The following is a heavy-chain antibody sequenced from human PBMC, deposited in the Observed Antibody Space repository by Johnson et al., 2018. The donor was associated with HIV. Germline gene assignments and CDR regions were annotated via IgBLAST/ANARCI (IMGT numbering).Heavy chain of an antibody. CDR2: IKQDGSGK. D-gene: IGHD1-26*01. V-gene: IGHV3-7*05. J-gene: IGHJ3*02. Sequence: VLLVESGGGLVQPGGSLRLSCAASGFTFSSYWMSWVRQAPGKGLAWVANIKQDGSGKYYVDSVQGRFTISRDNAKNSLYLQMNSLRAEDTAVYYCAREEEWELTLVGVGAFDIWGQGTMVTVSS. CDR1: GFTFSSYW. CDR3: AREEEWELTLVGVGAFDI.